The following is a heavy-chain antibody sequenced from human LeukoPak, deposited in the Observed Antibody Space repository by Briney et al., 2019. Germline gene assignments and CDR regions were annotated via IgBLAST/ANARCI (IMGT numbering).Heavy chain of an antibody. Sequence: PSETLSLTCTVSGGSISSYYWSWIRQPPGKGLEWIGYIYYSGSTNYNPSLKSRVTISVDTSKNQFSLKLSSVTAADTAVYYCARASSGWADYWGQGTLVTVPS. D-gene: IGHD6-19*01. J-gene: IGHJ4*02. CDR1: GGSISSYY. CDR2: IYYSGST. V-gene: IGHV4-59*01. CDR3: ARASSGWADY.